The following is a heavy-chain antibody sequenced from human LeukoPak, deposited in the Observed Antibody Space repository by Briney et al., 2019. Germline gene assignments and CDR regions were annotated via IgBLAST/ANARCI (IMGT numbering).Heavy chain of an antibody. V-gene: IGHV4-61*01. J-gene: IGHJ3*02. CDR1: GGSVSSGSYY. D-gene: IGHD3-16*02. CDR3: ARGPLRLGELSLFAFDI. Sequence: SETLSLTCTVSGGSVSSGSYYWSWIRQPPGKGLEWIGYIYYGGSTNYNPSLKSRVTISVDTSKNQFSLKLSSVTAADTAVYYCARGPLRLGELSLFAFDIWGQGTMVTVSS. CDR2: IYYGGST.